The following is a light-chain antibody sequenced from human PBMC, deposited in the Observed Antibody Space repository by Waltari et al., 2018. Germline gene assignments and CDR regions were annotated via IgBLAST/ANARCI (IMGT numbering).Light chain of an antibody. V-gene: IGLV2-14*01. CDR2: DVS. CDR1: SSDVGAYNY. CDR3: SSYTSSSTLDVV. Sequence: QSALTQPASVSGSPGQSMTIPCTGTSSDVGAYNYVSSYQQHPDKAPKLMIYDVSNRPSGVSNRFSGSKSGNTASLTISGLQAEDEADYYCSSYTSSSTLDVVFGGGTKLTVL. J-gene: IGLJ2*01.